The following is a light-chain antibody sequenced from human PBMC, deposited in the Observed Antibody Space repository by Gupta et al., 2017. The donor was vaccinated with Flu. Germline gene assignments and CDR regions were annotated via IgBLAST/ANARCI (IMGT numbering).Light chain of an antibody. J-gene: IGLJ2*01. CDR1: SSNIGSNT. CDR3: AAWDDSLNGVV. Sequence: QSVLTQPPSASGTPGQRVTISCSGSSSNIGSNTVNWYQQLPGTAPKLLIYSNNHRPSGVPDRFSGSKSGTSASLAISGLQSEDEAEYYCAAWDDSLNGVVFGGGTKLTVL. CDR2: SNN. V-gene: IGLV1-44*01.